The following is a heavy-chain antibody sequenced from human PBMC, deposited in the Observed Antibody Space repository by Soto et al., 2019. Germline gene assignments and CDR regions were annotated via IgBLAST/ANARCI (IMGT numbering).Heavy chain of an antibody. CDR1: GFTFSNAW. D-gene: IGHD5-12*01. V-gene: IGHV3-15*07. CDR2: IKSKTDGGTT. J-gene: IGHJ6*02. Sequence: PGGSLRLSCAASGFTFSNAWMNWVRQAPGKGLEWVGRIKSKTDGGTTDYAAPVKGRFTISRDDSKNTLYLQINNLKTEDSAVYYCTPDIVATVIYYYGMDVWGQGTTVTVSS. CDR3: TPDIVATVIYYYGMDV.